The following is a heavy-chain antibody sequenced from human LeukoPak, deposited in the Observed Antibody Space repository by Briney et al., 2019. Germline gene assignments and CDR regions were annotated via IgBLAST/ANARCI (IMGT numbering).Heavy chain of an antibody. J-gene: IGHJ5*02. D-gene: IGHD2-2*01. CDR1: GFIFNNYG. CDR2: IWYDGSNK. V-gene: IGHV3-30*02. Sequence: GGSLRLSCAASGFIFNNYGMHWVRQAPGKGLEWVAVIWYDGSNKYYADSVKGRFTISRDNSKNTLYLQMNSLRAEDTAVYYCAKDGRYCSSTSCPFPKNWFDPWGQGTLVTVSS. CDR3: AKDGRYCSSTSCPFPKNWFDP.